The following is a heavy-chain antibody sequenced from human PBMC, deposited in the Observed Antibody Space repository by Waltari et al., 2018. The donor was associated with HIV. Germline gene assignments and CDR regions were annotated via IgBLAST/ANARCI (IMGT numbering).Heavy chain of an antibody. CDR1: GFTFSSYA. D-gene: IGHD4-17*01. CDR2: INGGGQTT. V-gene: IGHV3-23*01. J-gene: IGHJ4*02. CDR3: AKVGLYFGDYFDS. Sequence: DVQLLESGGGLVEPGGSLRLSCAASGFTFSSYAMNWVRQAPGKGLGWVSTINGGGQTTYYADSVEGRFTTSRDDSKNTLSLQMSSLRAEDTAIYYCAKVGLYFGDYFDSWGQGTLVAVSS.